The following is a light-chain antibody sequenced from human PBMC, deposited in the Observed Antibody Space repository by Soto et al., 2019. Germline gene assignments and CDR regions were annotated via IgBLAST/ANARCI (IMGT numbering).Light chain of an antibody. J-gene: IGKJ1*01. V-gene: IGKV3-20*01. CDR3: QQYDSGWT. CDR2: GAS. CDR1: QSISGTF. Sequence: EIVLTQSPGTLSLSPGERATLSCRASQSISGTFLAWYQHKPGQATRVLIYGASRRATGIPDRFSGSGSGTDFTLTISRLEPEDFALYYCQQYDSGWTFGQGTKVEMK.